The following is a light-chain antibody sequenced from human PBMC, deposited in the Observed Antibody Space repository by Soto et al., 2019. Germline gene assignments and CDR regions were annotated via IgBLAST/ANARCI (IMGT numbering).Light chain of an antibody. J-gene: IGKJ1*01. CDR1: EGIRNY. Sequence: AIQMTQSPSSLSASVGNRVTITCRASEGIRNYLGWYQQRPGKAPKLLIYAASNLNSGVPSRFSGSGSGTDITLTISSLQPEDFATYYCLQDYNYPRTFGQGTKVEIK. CDR3: LQDYNYPRT. CDR2: AAS. V-gene: IGKV1-6*01.